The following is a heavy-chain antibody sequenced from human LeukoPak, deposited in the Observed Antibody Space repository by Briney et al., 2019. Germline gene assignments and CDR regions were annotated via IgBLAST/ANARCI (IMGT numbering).Heavy chain of an antibody. D-gene: IGHD3-22*01. J-gene: IGHJ4*02. Sequence: GGSLRLSCAASGFTFSDYYMSWIRQAPGKGLEWVSYISSSGSTIYYADSVKGRFTISRDNAKNTLYLQMNSLRAEDTAVYYCAKDFRPDYYDSSGYYYFDYWGQGTLVTVSS. CDR2: ISSSGSTI. CDR3: AKDFRPDYYDSSGYYYFDY. CDR1: GFTFSDYY. V-gene: IGHV3-11*01.